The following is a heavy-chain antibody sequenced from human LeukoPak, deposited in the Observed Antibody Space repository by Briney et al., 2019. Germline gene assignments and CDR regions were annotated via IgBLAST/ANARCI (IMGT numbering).Heavy chain of an antibody. CDR3: ARAGYYYDSSGYKGVYYYYMDV. D-gene: IGHD3-22*01. Sequence: GGSLRLSCVASGFTFSSYAMSWVRQAPGKGLEWVSYISSSSSTIYYADSVKGRFTISRDNAKNSLYLQMNSLRAEDTAVYYCARAGYYYDSSGYKGVYYYYMDVWGKGTTVTVSS. CDR1: GFTFSSYA. CDR2: ISSSSSTI. J-gene: IGHJ6*03. V-gene: IGHV3-48*01.